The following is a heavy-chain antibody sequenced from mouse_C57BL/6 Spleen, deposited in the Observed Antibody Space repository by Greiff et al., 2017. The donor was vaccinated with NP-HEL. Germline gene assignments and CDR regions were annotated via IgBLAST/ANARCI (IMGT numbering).Heavy chain of an antibody. V-gene: IGHV5-9-1*02. CDR2: ISSGGDYI. CDR3: TREEVYDGYYGFAY. D-gene: IGHD2-3*01. CDR1: GFTFSSYA. J-gene: IGHJ3*01. Sequence: EVKVVESGEGLVKPGGSLKLSCAASGFTFSSYAMSWVRQTPEKRLEWVAYISSGGDYIYYADTVKGRFTISRDNARNTLYLQMSSLKSEDTAMYYCTREEVYDGYYGFAYWGQGTLVTVSA.